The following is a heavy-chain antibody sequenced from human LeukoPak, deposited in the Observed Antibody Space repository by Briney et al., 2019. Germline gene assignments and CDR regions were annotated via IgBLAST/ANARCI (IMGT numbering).Heavy chain of an antibody. Sequence: ASVKVSCKASGYTFTSYYMHWVRQAPGQGLEWMGIINPSVGSTTYAQKSQGRVTMTRDTSTSTVYMELSSLRSEDTAVYYCARDTYGGNPPEYWGQGTLVTVSS. V-gene: IGHV1-46*01. CDR3: ARDTYGGNPPEY. D-gene: IGHD4-23*01. J-gene: IGHJ4*02. CDR1: GYTFTSYY. CDR2: INPSVGST.